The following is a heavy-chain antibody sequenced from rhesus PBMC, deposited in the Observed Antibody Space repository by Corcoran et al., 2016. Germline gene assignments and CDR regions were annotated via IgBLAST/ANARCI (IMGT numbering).Heavy chain of an antibody. V-gene: IGHV4S10*01. CDR3: ARGREQATWSYFDY. D-gene: IGHD1-38*01. CDR1: GGSISDSYR. Sequence: QVQLQESGPGVVKPSETLSLTCPVSGGSISDSYRWSWIRQPPGKGLEWIGYIYGSSTSTNYNPSLKSRVTISKDTSKNQFSLKLSSVTAADTAVYYCARGREQATWSYFDYWGQGVLVTVSS. J-gene: IGHJ4*01. CDR2: IYGSSTST.